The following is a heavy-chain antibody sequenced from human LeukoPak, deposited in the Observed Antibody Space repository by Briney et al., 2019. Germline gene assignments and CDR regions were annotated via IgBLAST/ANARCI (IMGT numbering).Heavy chain of an antibody. CDR1: GYTFTSYY. D-gene: IGHD5-24*01. CDR3: VRVRDGYNDAYDI. J-gene: IGHJ3*02. CDR2: INPTGGST. Sequence: ASVKVSCKASGYTFTSYYMHWVRQAPGQGLEWMGLINPTGGSTGYAQKFQGRVTMTRDTSTSTVYMELSSLRSEDTAVYYCVRVRDGYNDAYDIWGQGTMVTVPS. V-gene: IGHV1-46*01.